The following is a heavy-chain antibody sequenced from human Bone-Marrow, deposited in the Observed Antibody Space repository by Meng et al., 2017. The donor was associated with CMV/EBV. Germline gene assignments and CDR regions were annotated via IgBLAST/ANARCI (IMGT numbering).Heavy chain of an antibody. D-gene: IGHD3-16*01. V-gene: IGHV4-59*01. J-gene: IGHJ6*04. CDR3: ARTPIDGGYYGMDV. Sequence: SETLSLTCTVSGGSISSYYWSWIRQPPGKGLEWIGYIYYSGSTNYNPSLKSRVTIAVDTSKNQFPLKLSSVTSADTAVYYCARTPIDGGYYGMDVWGAGTTVTVYS. CDR2: IYYSGST. CDR1: GGSISSYY.